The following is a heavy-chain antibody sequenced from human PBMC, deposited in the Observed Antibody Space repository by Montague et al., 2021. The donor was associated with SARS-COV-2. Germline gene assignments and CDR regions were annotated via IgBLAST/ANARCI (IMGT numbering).Heavy chain of an antibody. CDR2: NYLRGNA. J-gene: IGHJ4*02. CDR1: GYFIGTGYY. D-gene: IGHD2-21*02. CDR3: ARGRVTRAGFDY. Sequence: SETLSLTCSVSGYFIGTGYYCGWIRQSPGKGLEWIGSNYLRGNAYYNPSLNSRVTISLDTSNNQFSLRLTSVTTSDTAVYYCARGRVTRAGFDYWGQGIRVIVSS. V-gene: IGHV4-38-2*02.